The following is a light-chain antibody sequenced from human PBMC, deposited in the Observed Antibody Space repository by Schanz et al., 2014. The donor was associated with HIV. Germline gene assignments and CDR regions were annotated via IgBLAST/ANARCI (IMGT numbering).Light chain of an antibody. J-gene: IGKJ1*01. V-gene: IGKV1-12*01. CDR3: QQANSFPRT. CDR1: QDIINW. Sequence: DIQLSQSPSFLSASVGDRVTVTCRASQDIINWLAWYQQKPGKAPQLLIYAASILQSGVPSRFSGSGSGTDFTLTISSLQPEDFAIYYCQQANSFPRTFGQGTKVEI. CDR2: AAS.